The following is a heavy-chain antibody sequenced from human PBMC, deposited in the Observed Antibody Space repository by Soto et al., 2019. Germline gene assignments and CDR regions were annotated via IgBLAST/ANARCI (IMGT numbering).Heavy chain of an antibody. Sequence: QVQLQESGPRLVKPSESLSLTCGVSGGTVASSHWWSWVRQSPGRGLEWIGNVYHTGDTNFNPSLQSRVTFSVGKSNNQFSLRLTSVTAADTAVYFCAREIVTAGGNNYFDPWGPGTLVTVSS. D-gene: IGHD2-21*02. CDR3: AREIVTAGGNNYFDP. J-gene: IGHJ5*02. CDR2: VYHTGDT. CDR1: GGTVASSHW. V-gene: IGHV4-4*02.